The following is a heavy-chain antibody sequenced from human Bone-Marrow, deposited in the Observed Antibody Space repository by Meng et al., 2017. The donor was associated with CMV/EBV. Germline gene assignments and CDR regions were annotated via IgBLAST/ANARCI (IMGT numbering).Heavy chain of an antibody. D-gene: IGHD4-17*01. CDR3: ARGPTTAKPFDY. CDR1: GGSISSSSYY. J-gene: IGHJ4*02. CDR2: IYYSGST. V-gene: IGHV4-39*07. Sequence: GPLRLSCTVSGGSISSSSYYWGWIRQPPGKGLEWIGSIYYSGSTYYNPSLKSRVTKSVDTSKNQFSLKLSSVTAADTAVYYCARGPTTAKPFDYWGQGTLVTVSS.